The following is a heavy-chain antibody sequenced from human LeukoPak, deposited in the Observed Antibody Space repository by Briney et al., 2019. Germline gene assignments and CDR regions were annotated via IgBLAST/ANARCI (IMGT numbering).Heavy chain of an antibody. V-gene: IGHV3-21*01. CDR1: GFTFSSYG. D-gene: IGHD3-22*01. CDR2: ISSSSSYI. Sequence: PGGSLRLSCAASGFTFSSYGMHWVRQAPGKGLEWVSSISSSSSYIYYADSVKGRFTISRDNAKNSLYLQMNSLRAEDTAVYYCARDKSDSSGYYYPDYFDYWGQGTLVTVSS. CDR3: ARDKSDSSGYYYPDYFDY. J-gene: IGHJ4*02.